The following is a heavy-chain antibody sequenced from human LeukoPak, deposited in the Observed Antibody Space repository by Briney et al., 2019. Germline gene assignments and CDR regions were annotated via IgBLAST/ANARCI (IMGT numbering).Heavy chain of an antibody. CDR2: ISYGGST. V-gene: IGHV4-59*01. J-gene: IGHJ3*01. CDR1: GGSISSYY. Sequence: KPSETLSLTCTVSGGSISSYYWTWIRQPPGRGLEWVGYISYGGSTNYNPSLKSRVTISVDTSTNQFSLKLSSVTAADTAVYYCARGIFGMVLNAFDLWGRGTKVTVSS. D-gene: IGHD3-3*01. CDR3: ARGIFGMVLNAFDL.